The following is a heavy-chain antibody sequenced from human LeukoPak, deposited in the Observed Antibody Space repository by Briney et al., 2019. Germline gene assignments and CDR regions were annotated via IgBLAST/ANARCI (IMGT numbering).Heavy chain of an antibody. D-gene: IGHD3-22*01. Sequence: SETLSLTCTVSGGSISRSSSYWGWIRQPPGKGLEWIGSIYDSGSTYYNPSLRSRVTISVDTSKNQFSLKLSSVTAADTAVYYCAGQYYDRSEGNYWGQGTLVTVSS. CDR2: IYDSGST. CDR1: GGSISRSSSY. CDR3: AGQYYDRSEGNY. J-gene: IGHJ4*02. V-gene: IGHV4-39*01.